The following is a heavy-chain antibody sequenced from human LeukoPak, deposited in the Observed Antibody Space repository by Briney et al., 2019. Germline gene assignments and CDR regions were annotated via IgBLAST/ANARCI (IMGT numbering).Heavy chain of an antibody. CDR3: ARGTSSNFYPGLVFLDY. J-gene: IGHJ4*02. Sequence: SETLSLTCSVSGGSIRSSAYYWVWIRQPPGKGLEWIGSIYYSGSSYSSPSLKSRVTISVDTSKSQFSVKLSSVTAADTAVYYSARGTSSNFYPGLVFLDYWGQGTLVTVSS. CDR1: GGSIRSSAYY. CDR2: IYYSGSS. D-gene: IGHD3-3*01. V-gene: IGHV4-39*07.